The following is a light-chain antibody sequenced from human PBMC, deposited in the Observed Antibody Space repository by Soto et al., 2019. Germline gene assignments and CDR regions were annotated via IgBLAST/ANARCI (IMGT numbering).Light chain of an antibody. CDR1: QSVSRN. J-gene: IGKJ4*01. V-gene: IGKV3-15*01. CDR2: GAS. Sequence: IVMTQSPATLSVSPGERATLSCRASQSVSRNLAWYQQKPGQAPRLLIYGASTRATGIPARFSGSGSGTEFTLTISSLQSEAFAVYYCQQYNTWARTTLGGETKVAIK. CDR3: QQYNTWARTT.